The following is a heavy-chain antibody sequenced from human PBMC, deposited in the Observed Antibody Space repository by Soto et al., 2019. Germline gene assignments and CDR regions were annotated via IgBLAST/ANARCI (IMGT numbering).Heavy chain of an antibody. D-gene: IGHD2-15*01. CDR1: GYTFTSYG. V-gene: IGHV1-18*01. Sequence: QVQLVQSGAEVKKPGASVKVSCKASGYTFTSYGISWVRQAPGQGLEWMGWISAYNGNTNYAQKLQGRVTRTTDTATSTAYMELRSLRSDDTAVYYCARVPLRRGGRPAPNCYGMDVWGQGTTVTVTS. CDR3: ARVPLRRGGRPAPNCYGMDV. J-gene: IGHJ6*02. CDR2: ISAYNGNT.